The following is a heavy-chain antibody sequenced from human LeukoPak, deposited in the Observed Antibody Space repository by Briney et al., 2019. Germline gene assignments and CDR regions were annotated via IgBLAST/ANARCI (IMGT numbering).Heavy chain of an antibody. V-gene: IGHV4-59*08. D-gene: IGHD5-24*01. CDR2: IYYSGAT. CDR3: ARRPVEMAAIREDNWLDP. CDR1: GASISGPS. J-gene: IGHJ5*02. Sequence: SETLPLTCTVSGASISGPSWNWIRQPPGKGLEWIGRIYYSGATNYNPSLKGRVTMSIDTSKNQFSLKLSSVTAADTAVYYCARRPVEMAAIREDNWLDPWGQGTLVTVSS.